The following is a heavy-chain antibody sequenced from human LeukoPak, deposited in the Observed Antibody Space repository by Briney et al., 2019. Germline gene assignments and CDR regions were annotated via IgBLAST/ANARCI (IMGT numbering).Heavy chain of an antibody. J-gene: IGHJ4*02. V-gene: IGHV3-30-3*01. D-gene: IGHD3-10*01. CDR2: ISSDGSSK. Sequence: PGGSLRLSCAASGFTFSSYEMNWVRQAPGKGLEWLAVISSDGSSKYYADSVRGRFTISRDSSKNTLYVQMNSLRDEDTAVYYCARQGLEFWGQGTLVTVSS. CDR3: ARQGLEF. CDR1: GFTFSSYE.